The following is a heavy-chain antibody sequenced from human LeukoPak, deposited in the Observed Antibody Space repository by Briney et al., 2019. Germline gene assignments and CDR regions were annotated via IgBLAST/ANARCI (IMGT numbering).Heavy chain of an antibody. CDR1: SGSFSGYY. J-gene: IGHJ4*02. CDR3: AGRKWLVRHRKDY. V-gene: IGHV4-34*01. CDR2: INHSGTT. Sequence: SETLSLTCAVYSGSFSGYYWSWIRQPPGKGLEWIGEINHSGTTNYNPSLKSRVTISVDTSKNQFSLKLSSVTAADTAVYYCAGRKWLVRHRKDYWGQGTLVTVSS. D-gene: IGHD6-19*01.